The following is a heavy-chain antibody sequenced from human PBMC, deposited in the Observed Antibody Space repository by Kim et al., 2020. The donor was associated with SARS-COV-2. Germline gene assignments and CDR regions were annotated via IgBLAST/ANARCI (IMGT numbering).Heavy chain of an antibody. Sequence: SETLSLTCTVSGGSISSGGYYWSWIRQHPGKGLEWIGYIYYSGSTYYNPSLKSRVTISVDTSKNQFSLKLSSVTAADTAVYYCAVTMEDNPGGNWFDPWGQGTLVTVSS. CDR2: IYYSGST. V-gene: IGHV4-31*03. D-gene: IGHD4-4*01. J-gene: IGHJ5*02. CDR1: GGSISSGGYY. CDR3: AVTMEDNPGGNWFDP.